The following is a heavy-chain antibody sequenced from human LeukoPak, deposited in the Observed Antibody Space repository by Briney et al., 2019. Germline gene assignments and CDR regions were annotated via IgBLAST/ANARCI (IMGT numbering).Heavy chain of an antibody. Sequence: PGGSLRLSCAASGFTFSSYGMSWVRQAPGKGLEWVAAISAGGDLTNYADSVKGRFTISRDSSKNMLYVQMNSLRAEDTAIYYCAKGFISSATYFSYFDYWGQGTLVTVSS. CDR2: ISAGGDLT. V-gene: IGHV3-23*01. J-gene: IGHJ4*02. CDR3: AKGFISSATYFSYFDY. D-gene: IGHD1-26*01. CDR1: GFTFSSYG.